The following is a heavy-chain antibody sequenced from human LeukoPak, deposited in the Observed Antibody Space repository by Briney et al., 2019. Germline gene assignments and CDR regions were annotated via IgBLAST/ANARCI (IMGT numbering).Heavy chain of an antibody. D-gene: IGHD1-26*01. V-gene: IGHV1-46*01. CDR1: GYTFTSYY. CDR3: ARDLGGSYYYYYYGRDV. J-gene: IGHJ6*02. CDR2: INPSGGST. Sequence: ASVKVSCKASGYTFTSYYMHWVRQAPGQGLEWMGIINPSGGSTSYAQKFQGRVTMTRDTSTSTVYMELSSLRSEDTAVYYCARDLGGSYYYYYYGRDVWGQGTTVTVSS.